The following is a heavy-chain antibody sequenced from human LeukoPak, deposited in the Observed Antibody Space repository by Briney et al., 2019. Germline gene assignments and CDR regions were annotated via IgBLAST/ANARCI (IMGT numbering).Heavy chain of an antibody. CDR2: ISWNSGSI. V-gene: IGHV3-9*01. Sequence: GGSLRLSCAASGFTFDDYAMHWVRHAPGKGLEWVSGISWNSGSIGYADSVKGRFTISRDNAKNSLYLQMNSLRAEDTALYYCAKEERWFGERGWFDPWGQGTLVTVSS. D-gene: IGHD3-10*01. CDR3: AKEERWFGERGWFDP. J-gene: IGHJ5*02. CDR1: GFTFDDYA.